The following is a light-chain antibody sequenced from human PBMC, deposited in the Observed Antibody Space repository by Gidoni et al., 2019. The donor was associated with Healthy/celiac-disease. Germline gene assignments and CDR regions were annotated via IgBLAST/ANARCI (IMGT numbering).Light chain of an antibody. CDR3: QQSYSTLFT. CDR2: AAS. V-gene: IGKV1-39*01. J-gene: IGKJ3*01. Sequence: SASVGDRVTITCRASQSISSYLNWYQQKPGKAPKLLIYAASSLQSGVSSRFSGSGSGTDFTLTISSLQPEDFATYYCQQSYSTLFTFGPGTKVDIK. CDR1: QSISSY.